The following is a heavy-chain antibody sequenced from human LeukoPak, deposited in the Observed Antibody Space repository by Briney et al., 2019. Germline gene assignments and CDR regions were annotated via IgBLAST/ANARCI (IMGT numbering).Heavy chain of an antibody. J-gene: IGHJ3*02. CDR1: GFTFSNAW. Sequence: GGSLRLSCAASGFTFSNAWMSWVRPAPGKGLEWVGRIKSKTDGGTTDYAAPVKGRITISRDDSKNTLYLQMNSLKTEDTAVYYCTTFNVVPAAPTIFFDIWGQGTMVTVSS. CDR2: IKSKTDGGTT. V-gene: IGHV3-15*01. D-gene: IGHD2-2*01. CDR3: TTFNVVPAAPTIFFDI.